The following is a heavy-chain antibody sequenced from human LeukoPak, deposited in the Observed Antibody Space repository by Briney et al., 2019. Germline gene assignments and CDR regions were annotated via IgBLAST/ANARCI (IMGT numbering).Heavy chain of an antibody. Sequence: GGSLRLSCAASGFTFSNAWMNWIRQAPGKGLEWVSYITSSDSTTYYADSVKGRFTISRDNAKNSLYLQMNSLRAEDTAVYYCARDGSRYCSSTSCYSGYYYYGMDVWGQGTTVTVSS. V-gene: IGHV3-11*01. CDR1: GFTFSNAW. CDR2: ITSSDSTT. CDR3: ARDGSRYCSSTSCYSGYYYYGMDV. J-gene: IGHJ6*02. D-gene: IGHD2-2*01.